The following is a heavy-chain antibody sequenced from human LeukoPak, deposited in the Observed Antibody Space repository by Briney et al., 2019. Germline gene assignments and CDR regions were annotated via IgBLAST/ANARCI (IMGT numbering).Heavy chain of an antibody. J-gene: IGHJ6*03. CDR3: ARGRLDITMIVVVMTSVSYYLDV. CDR1: GGSFSGYH. Sequence: SETLSLTCAVYGGSFSGYHWTWIRQSPGKGLEWIGDINPSGSTYYNPSLKSRLTISVDTSKNQFSLKLRSVTAADTAVYYCARGRLDITMIVVVMTSVSYYLDVWGKGTTVTVS. V-gene: IGHV4-34*01. D-gene: IGHD3-22*01. CDR2: INPSGST.